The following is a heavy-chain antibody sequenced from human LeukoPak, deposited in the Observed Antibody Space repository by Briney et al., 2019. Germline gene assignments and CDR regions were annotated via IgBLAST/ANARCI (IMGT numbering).Heavy chain of an antibody. J-gene: IGHJ4*02. CDR2: ISVSGGST. Sequence: GGSLRLSCVASGFTFSSYAMSWVRQAPGKGLEWVSAISVSGGSTYYVDSVKGRFTISRDNSKNTLYLQMNSLRAEDTAVYYCAKSTIFGEYYFDYWGQGTLVTVSS. CDR1: GFTFSSYA. CDR3: AKSTIFGEYYFDY. V-gene: IGHV3-23*01. D-gene: IGHD3-3*01.